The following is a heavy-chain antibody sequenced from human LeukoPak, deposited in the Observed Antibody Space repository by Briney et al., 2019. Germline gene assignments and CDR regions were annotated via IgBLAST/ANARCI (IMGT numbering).Heavy chain of an antibody. J-gene: IGHJ4*02. CDR2: VHYSGTA. CDR3: ARGYGDFRVEGRYFHS. CDR1: GYSISTLSN. D-gene: IGHD4-17*01. V-gene: IGHV4-59*01. Sequence: SETLSLICTVSGYSISTLSNWSWVRQPPGKGLEFIGHVHYSGTANHNPSLESRVTISIDMSKKHFFLKLKSVTAADTAVYYCARGYGDFRVEGRYFHSWGQGTLVTVSS.